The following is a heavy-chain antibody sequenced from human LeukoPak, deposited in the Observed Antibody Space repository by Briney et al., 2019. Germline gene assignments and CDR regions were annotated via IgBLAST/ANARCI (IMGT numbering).Heavy chain of an antibody. J-gene: IGHJ6*03. CDR1: GFTFSSYA. CDR2: ISGSGGST. Sequence: PGGSLRLSCAASGFTFSSYAMSWVRQAPGKGLEWVSAISGSGGSTYYADSVKGRFTISRDNSKNTLYLQMNSLRDEDTAVYYCARVGWTMVRGAPYYYYYMDVWGKGTTVTISS. D-gene: IGHD3-10*01. V-gene: IGHV3-23*01. CDR3: ARVGWTMVRGAPYYYYYMDV.